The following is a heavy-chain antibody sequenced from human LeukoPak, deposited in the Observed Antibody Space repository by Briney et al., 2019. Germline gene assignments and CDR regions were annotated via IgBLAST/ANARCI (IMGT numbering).Heavy chain of an antibody. CDR3: ARDQHYDILTGYFKTYYYYMDV. D-gene: IGHD3-9*01. J-gene: IGHJ6*03. V-gene: IGHV1-46*01. Sequence: ASVKVSCKASGYTFTSYYMHWVRQAPGQGLEWMGIINPSGGSTSYAQKFQGRVTMTRDMSTSTVYMELSSLRSEDTAVYYCARDQHYDILTGYFKTYYYYMDVWGKGTTVTVSS. CDR1: GYTFTSYY. CDR2: INPSGGST.